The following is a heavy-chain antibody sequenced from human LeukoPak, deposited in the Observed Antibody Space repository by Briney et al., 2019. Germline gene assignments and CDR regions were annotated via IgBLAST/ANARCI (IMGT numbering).Heavy chain of an antibody. J-gene: IGHJ4*02. D-gene: IGHD2-15*01. CDR2: INWNGGST. Sequence: GESLRLSCAASGFTFDDYGMSWVRQAPGKGLEWVSGINWNGGSTGYADSVKGRFTISRDNAKNSLYLQMNSLRAEDTALYYCARKVHCSGGSCYFPPPYDYWGQGTLVTVSS. CDR1: GFTFDDYG. V-gene: IGHV3-20*04. CDR3: ARKVHCSGGSCYFPPPYDY.